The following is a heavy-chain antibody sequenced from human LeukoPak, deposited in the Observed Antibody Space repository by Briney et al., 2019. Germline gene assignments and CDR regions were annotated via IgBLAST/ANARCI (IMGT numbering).Heavy chain of an antibody. D-gene: IGHD2-15*01. J-gene: IGHJ4*02. V-gene: IGHV3-23*01. CDR1: GFTFSSYV. CDR2: ISGSVGST. CDR3: GARSGGRKDY. Sequence: GGSLRLSCAASGFTFSSYVMSWVRQAPGKGLEWVSAISGSVGSTYYPDSVKGRFNISRDNSQNPLYLQLNRLSAADTAVYYCGARSGGRKDYWGQGPLVTVSS.